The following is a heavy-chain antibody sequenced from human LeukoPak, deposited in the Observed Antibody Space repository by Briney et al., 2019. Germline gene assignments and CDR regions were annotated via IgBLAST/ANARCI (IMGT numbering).Heavy chain of an antibody. CDR3: ARDTPHYYDSSGQTGWRYDAFDI. Sequence: PSETLSLTCTVSGGSISSSSYYWGWIRQPPGKGLEWIGSIYYSGSTYNNPSLKSRVAISVDTSKNQFSLKLSSVTAADTAVYYCARDTPHYYDSSGQTGWRYDAFDIWGQGTMVTVSS. CDR2: IYYSGST. J-gene: IGHJ3*02. V-gene: IGHV4-39*07. D-gene: IGHD3-22*01. CDR1: GGSISSSSYY.